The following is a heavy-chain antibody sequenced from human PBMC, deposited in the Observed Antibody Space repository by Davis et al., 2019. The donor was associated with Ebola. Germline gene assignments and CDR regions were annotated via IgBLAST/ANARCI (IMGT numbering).Heavy chain of an antibody. Sequence: MPGGSLRLSCTVSGASISSRSYYWGWIRQPPGKGLEWVGSFSYGDNTHYYNPSLRSRVTISVDTSRNQFSLKLSSATAADTAVYYCARPWHSGTYYDAYDIWGQGTMVAVSS. CDR2: FSYGDNT. V-gene: IGHV4-39*01. D-gene: IGHD1-26*01. CDR3: ARPWHSGTYYDAYDI. J-gene: IGHJ3*02. CDR1: GASISSRSYY.